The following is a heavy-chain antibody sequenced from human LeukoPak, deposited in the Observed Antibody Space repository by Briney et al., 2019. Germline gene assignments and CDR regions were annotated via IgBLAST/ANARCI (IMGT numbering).Heavy chain of an antibody. CDR3: ARGGTGYCHTPSCSFDY. V-gene: IGHV6-1*01. CDR2: TYYGFKWSN. D-gene: IGHD2-2*01. J-gene: IGHJ4*02. Sequence: SQTLSLTCAISGDRVSPNGAAWNWIRQSPSRGLEWLGRTYYGFKWSNDYSLSVRSRITISPDTYKNQFSLHLNSVTPEDTAVYYCARGGTGYCHTPSCSFDYWGQGTLVTVSS. CDR1: GDRVSPNGAA.